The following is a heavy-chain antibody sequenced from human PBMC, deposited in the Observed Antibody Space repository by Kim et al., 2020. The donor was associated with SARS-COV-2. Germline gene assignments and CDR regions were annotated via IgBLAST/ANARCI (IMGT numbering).Heavy chain of an antibody. CDR3: ARDIHPISSGYDYDS. CDR2: IYYDGSNK. D-gene: IGHD5-12*01. Sequence: GGSLRLSCAASGFTFSSYGMHWVRQAPGKGLEWVAVIYYDGSNKYYADSVKGRFTISRDNSKNTLYLQMNSLRAEDTAVYYCARDIHPISSGYDYDSWGQGALVTVSS. CDR1: GFTFSSYG. J-gene: IGHJ4*02. V-gene: IGHV3-33*01.